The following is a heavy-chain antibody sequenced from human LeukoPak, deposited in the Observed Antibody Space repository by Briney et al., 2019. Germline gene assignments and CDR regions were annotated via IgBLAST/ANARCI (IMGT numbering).Heavy chain of an antibody. J-gene: IGHJ4*02. CDR1: GLTFSNAW. CDR3: AVGRLLAAATQPLDY. D-gene: IGHD2-15*01. Sequence: GGSLRLSCAASGLTFSNAWMSWVRQAPGKGLEWVGRIKSKSDGGTIDYAAPVKGRFTISRDDSKNTLFVEMNSLKTEDTAVYYCAVGRLLAAATQPLDYWGQGTLVTVSS. CDR2: IKSKSDGGTI. V-gene: IGHV3-15*01.